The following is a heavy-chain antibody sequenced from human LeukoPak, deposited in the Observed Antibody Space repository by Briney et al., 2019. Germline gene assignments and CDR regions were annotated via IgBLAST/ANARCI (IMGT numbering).Heavy chain of an antibody. CDR2: MYYSGNT. V-gene: IGHV4-59*01. Sequence: PSETLSLTCTVSGGSISGYYGSWIRQPPGRPLEWIGYMYYSGNTNYNPSLKSRDTISVDTSKIQFSLTLIFVPAAVTAVYYCARAGYDFWSGYRGPDYFDLWGQGTLVTVSS. J-gene: IGHJ4*02. CDR3: ARAGYDFWSGYRGPDYFDL. D-gene: IGHD3-3*01. CDR1: GGSISGYY.